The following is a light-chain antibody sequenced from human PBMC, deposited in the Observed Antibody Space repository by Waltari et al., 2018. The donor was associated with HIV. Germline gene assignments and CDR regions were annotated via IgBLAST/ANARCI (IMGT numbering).Light chain of an antibody. Sequence: DFQMTQSPSSLALSLGEGATINCKSSQTIFYSSKNKNYLAWYQQKPGQTPKLLIYWASTRDSGVPDRFSGSGSGTDFTLTISNLQSEDVAIYFCQQYYSNPPTFGQGTKVEVK. V-gene: IGKV4-1*01. CDR3: QQYYSNPPT. CDR1: QTIFYSSKNKNY. J-gene: IGKJ1*01. CDR2: WAS.